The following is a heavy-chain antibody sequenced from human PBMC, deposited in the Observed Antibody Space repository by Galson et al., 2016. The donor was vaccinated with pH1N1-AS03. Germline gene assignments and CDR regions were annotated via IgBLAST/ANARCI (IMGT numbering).Heavy chain of an antibody. D-gene: IGHD3-22*01. CDR3: ARDRHYDTSGRFYYESEH. Sequence: SVKVSCKASGGTFGNYAISWMRQAPGQGPEWMGGVHPIFGTPSYAQKFRGRLTITADHSTSAAYMELTSLTSEDTAIYYCARDRHYDTSGRFYYESEHWGQGTLVIVSS. V-gene: IGHV1-69*13. CDR2: VHPIFGTP. CDR1: GGTFGNYA. J-gene: IGHJ4*02.